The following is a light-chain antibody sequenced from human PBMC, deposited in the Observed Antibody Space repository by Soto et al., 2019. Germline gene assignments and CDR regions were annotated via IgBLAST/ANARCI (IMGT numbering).Light chain of an antibody. V-gene: IGKV3-20*01. J-gene: IGKJ2*01. CDR2: GAS. CDR1: QSVSSTY. CDR3: QQYGNSPRYI. Sequence: VLTQSPGTLSLSPGERATLSCRASQSVSSTYLAWYQQKPGQAPRLLIYGASTKATGIPDRFSGSGSGTDFTLTISRLETEDSAVYYCQQYGNSPRYIFGQGTKLEIK.